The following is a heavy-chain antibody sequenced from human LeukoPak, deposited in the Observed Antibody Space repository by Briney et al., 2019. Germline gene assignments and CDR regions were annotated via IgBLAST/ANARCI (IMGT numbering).Heavy chain of an antibody. V-gene: IGHV4-4*07. CDR1: GGSISSYY. D-gene: IGHD1-26*01. J-gene: IGHJ4*02. CDR3: AREGGSYSTFDY. CDR2: IYTSGST. Sequence: ASETLSLTCTVSGGSISSYYWSWIRQPAGKGLEWIGRIYTSGSTNYDPSLKSRVTISVDTSKNQFSLKLSSVTAADTAVYYCAREGGSYSTFDYWGQGTLVTVSS.